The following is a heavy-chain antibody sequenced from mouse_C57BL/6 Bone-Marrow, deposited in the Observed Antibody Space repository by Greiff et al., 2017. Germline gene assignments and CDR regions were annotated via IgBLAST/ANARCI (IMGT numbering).Heavy chain of an antibody. V-gene: IGHV7-1*01. CDR2: SRNKANDYTT. J-gene: IGHJ4*01. CDR1: GFTFSDFY. D-gene: IGHD2-3*01. Sequence: EVKVVESGGGLVQSGRSLRLSCATSGFTFSDFYMEWVRQAPGKGLEWIAASRNKANDYTTEYSASVQGRFIVSRDTSQSILYLQMNALRAEDTAIYYCARDSPYDGYYAMDYWGQGTSVTVSS. CDR3: ARDSPYDGYYAMDY.